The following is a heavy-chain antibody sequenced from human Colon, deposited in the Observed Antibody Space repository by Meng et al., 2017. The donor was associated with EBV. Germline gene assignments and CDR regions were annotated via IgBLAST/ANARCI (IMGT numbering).Heavy chain of an antibody. Sequence: QVQLQESGPGLVKPSQXLSLTCTVSGGSISSGNHYWSWIRQHPGKGLEYIGYIYYSGSTYYNPSLKSRVILSVDTSKNQFSLRLNSVTAADTAVYYCASLYGDSSVWYLDLWGRGTLVTVSS. D-gene: IGHD4-17*01. CDR3: ASLYGDSSVWYLDL. CDR2: IYYSGST. CDR1: GGSISSGNHY. V-gene: IGHV4-31*03. J-gene: IGHJ2*01.